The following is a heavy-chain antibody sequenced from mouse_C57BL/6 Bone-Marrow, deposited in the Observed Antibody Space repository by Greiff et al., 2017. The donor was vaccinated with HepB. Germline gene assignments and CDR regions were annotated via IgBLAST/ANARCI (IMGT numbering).Heavy chain of an antibody. D-gene: IGHD1-1*01. CDR2: IWTGGGT. J-gene: IGHJ4*01. CDR1: GFSLTSYA. Sequence: VHLVESGPGLVAPSQSLSITCTVSGFSLTSYAISWVRQPPGKGLEWLGVIWTGGGTNYNSALKSRLSISKDNSKSQVFLKMNSLQTDDTARYYCARHYGSSYVENYAMDYWGQGTSVTVSS. CDR3: ARHYGSSYVENYAMDY. V-gene: IGHV2-9-1*01.